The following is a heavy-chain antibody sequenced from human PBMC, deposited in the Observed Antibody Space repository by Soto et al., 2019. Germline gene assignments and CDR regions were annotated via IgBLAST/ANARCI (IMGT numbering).Heavy chain of an antibody. V-gene: IGHV1-69*05. D-gene: IGHD3-3*01. CDR1: GGTFSSYA. J-gene: IGHJ5*02. CDR2: IIPIFGTA. CDR3: ARDFWSGPTWFDP. Sequence: SVKVSCKASGGTFSSYAISWVRQAPGQGLEWMGGIIPIFGTANYAQKLQGRVTMTTDTSTSTAYMELRSLRSDDTAVYYCARDFWSGPTWFDPWGQGTLVTVSS.